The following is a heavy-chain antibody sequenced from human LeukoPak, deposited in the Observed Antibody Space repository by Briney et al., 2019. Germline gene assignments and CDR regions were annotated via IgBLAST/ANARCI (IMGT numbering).Heavy chain of an antibody. D-gene: IGHD5-18*01. CDR1: GFTFSGYW. CDR2: ISSSSSYI. V-gene: IGHV3-21*01. Sequence: GGSLRLSCAASGFTFSGYWMHWVRQAPGKGLEWVSSISSSSSYIYYADSVKGRFTISRDNAKNSLYLQMNSLRAEDTAVYYCARVDTAMVTWWFDPWGQGTLVTVSS. CDR3: ARVDTAMVTWWFDP. J-gene: IGHJ5*02.